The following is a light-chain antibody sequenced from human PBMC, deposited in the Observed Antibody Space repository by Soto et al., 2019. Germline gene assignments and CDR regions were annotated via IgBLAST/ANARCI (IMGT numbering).Light chain of an antibody. Sequence: QSALTQSASVSGSPGQSITISCTGTISDIGGYNYVSWYQQHPGKAPKLMIYDVSKRPSGVSDRFSGSKSGNTASLTISGLQAEDEADYYCNSYTSSSTHVFGTGTKVTVL. CDR3: NSYTSSSTHV. CDR1: ISDIGGYNY. CDR2: DVS. V-gene: IGLV2-14*01. J-gene: IGLJ1*01.